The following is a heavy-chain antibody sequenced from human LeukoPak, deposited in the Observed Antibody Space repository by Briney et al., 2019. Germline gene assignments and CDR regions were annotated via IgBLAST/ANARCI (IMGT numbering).Heavy chain of an antibody. Sequence: SETLSLTCAVYGGSFSGYYWSWIRQPPGKGLEWIGEINHSGSTNYNPSLKSRVTISVDTSKNQFSLKLSSVTAADTAVYYCARGPWFDPWGQGTLVTVSS. CDR3: ARGPWFDP. J-gene: IGHJ5*02. CDR2: INHSGST. V-gene: IGHV4-34*01. CDR1: GGSFSGYY.